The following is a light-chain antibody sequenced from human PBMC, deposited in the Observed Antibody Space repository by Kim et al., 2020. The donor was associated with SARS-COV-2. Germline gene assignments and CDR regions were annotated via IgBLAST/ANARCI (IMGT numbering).Light chain of an antibody. CDR3: NSRDSSGNHLV. V-gene: IGLV3-19*01. Sequence: SSELTQDPAVSVALGQTVRITCQGDSLRSYYASWYQQKPGQAPVFVIYGKNNRPSGIPDRFSGSSSGNTPSLTITGAQAEDEADYYCNSRDSSGNHLVFG. CDR1: SLRSYY. J-gene: IGLJ2*01. CDR2: GKN.